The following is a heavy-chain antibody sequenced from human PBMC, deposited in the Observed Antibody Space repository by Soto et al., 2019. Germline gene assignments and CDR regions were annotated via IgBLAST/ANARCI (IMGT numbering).Heavy chain of an antibody. CDR2: INHSGST. CDR3: ARGSTGIAYYYYYYGMDV. V-gene: IGHV4-34*01. Sequence: LSLTCAVYCGSFSGYYWSWIRQPPGKGLEGIGEINHSGSTNYNPSLKSRVTISVDTSKNQFSLKLSSVTAADTAVYYCARGSTGIAYYYYYYGMDVWGQGTTVTVSS. D-gene: IGHD1-1*01. CDR1: CGSFSGYY. J-gene: IGHJ6*02.